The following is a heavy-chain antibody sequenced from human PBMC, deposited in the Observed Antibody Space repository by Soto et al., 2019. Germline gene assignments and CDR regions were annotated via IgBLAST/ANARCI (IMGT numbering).Heavy chain of an antibody. V-gene: IGHV1-2*02. CDR2: INPNSGNT. CDR3: ARGGPYDFWSGSWFDP. D-gene: IGHD3-3*01. CDR1: GYTLTGYY. J-gene: IGHJ5*02. Sequence: ASVKVSCTASGYTLTGYYMHWVRQAPGQGLEWMGWINPNSGNTNYAQKLQGRVTMTTDTSTSTAYMELRSLRSDDTAVYYCARGGPYDFWSGSWFDPWGQGTLVTVSS.